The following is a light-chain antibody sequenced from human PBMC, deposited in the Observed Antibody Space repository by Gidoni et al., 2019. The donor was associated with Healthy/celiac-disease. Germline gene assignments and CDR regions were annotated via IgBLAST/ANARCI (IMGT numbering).Light chain of an antibody. J-gene: IGKJ1*01. V-gene: IGKV3-20*01. Sequence: ELVLPQSPGTLSLSPGERATLSCRASQSVSSSYLAWYQQKPGQAPRLLIYGASSRATGIPDRFSGSGSGTDFTLTISRLEPEDFAVYYCQQYGSSLSWTFGQGTKVEIK. CDR1: QSVSSSY. CDR2: GAS. CDR3: QQYGSSLSWT.